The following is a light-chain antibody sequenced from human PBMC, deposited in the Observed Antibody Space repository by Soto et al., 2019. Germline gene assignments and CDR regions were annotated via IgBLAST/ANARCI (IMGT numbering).Light chain of an antibody. Sequence: EIVLTQFPGTLSLSPGERATLSCRASQSVSSSLAWHQQKPGQAPRLLIYGASSRGTGIPDRFSGSGSGTDFTLTINRLEPEDFAVYYCQQYRSSPPTFGQGTTVEIK. CDR1: QSVSSS. J-gene: IGKJ1*01. CDR2: GAS. CDR3: QQYRSSPPT. V-gene: IGKV3-20*01.